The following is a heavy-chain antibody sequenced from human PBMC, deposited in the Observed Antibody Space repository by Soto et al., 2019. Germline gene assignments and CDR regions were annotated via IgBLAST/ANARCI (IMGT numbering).Heavy chain of an antibody. V-gene: IGHV3-53*01. CDR1: GFTVSSNY. CDR3: ARCITVVRGVIRYYYYGMDV. Sequence: PGGSLRLSCAASGFTVSSNYMSWVRQAPGKGPEWVSVIYSGGSTYYADSVKGRFTISRDNSKNTLYLQMNSLRAEDTAVYYCARCITVVRGVIRYYYYGMDVWGQGTTVTVSS. D-gene: IGHD3-10*01. CDR2: IYSGGST. J-gene: IGHJ6*02.